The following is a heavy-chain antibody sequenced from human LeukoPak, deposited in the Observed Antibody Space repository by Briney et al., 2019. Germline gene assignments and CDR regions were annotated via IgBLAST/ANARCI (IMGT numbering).Heavy chain of an antibody. Sequence: ASVKVSCKVSGYTLTELSMHWERQAPGKGLEWMGGFDPEDGETIYAQKFQGRVTMTRDTSISTAYMELSSLRSEDTAVYYCASVYSGYDPNWFDPWGQGTLVTVSS. V-gene: IGHV1-24*01. D-gene: IGHD5-12*01. CDR3: ASVYSGYDPNWFDP. J-gene: IGHJ5*02. CDR1: GYTLTELS. CDR2: FDPEDGET.